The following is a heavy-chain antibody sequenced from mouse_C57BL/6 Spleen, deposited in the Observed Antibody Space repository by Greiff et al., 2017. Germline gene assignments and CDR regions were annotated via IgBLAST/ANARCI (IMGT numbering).Heavy chain of an antibody. CDR3: ARKTGTYYFDY. CDR1: GYTFTSYT. CDR2: INPSSGYT. Sequence: VQLQQSGAELARPGASGKMSCKASGYTFTSYTMHWVKQRPGQGLEWIGYINPSSGYTKYNQKFKDKATLTADKSSSTAYMQLSSLTSEDSAVYYCARKTGTYYFDYWGQGTTLTVSS. D-gene: IGHD4-1*01. V-gene: IGHV1-4*01. J-gene: IGHJ2*01.